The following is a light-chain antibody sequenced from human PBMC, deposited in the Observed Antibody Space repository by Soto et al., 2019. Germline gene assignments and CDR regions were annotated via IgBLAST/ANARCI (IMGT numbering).Light chain of an antibody. CDR1: QSVRSSY. CDR2: DAS. Sequence: IVLTQSPGTLSLSPGERATLSCRASQSVRSSYLAWYQQKPGQAPRLLIYDASSRATGIPDRFSGSGSGTDFTLTISRLEPEDFAVYYCQQYGSSPLTFGGGTKVEIK. V-gene: IGKV3-20*01. CDR3: QQYGSSPLT. J-gene: IGKJ4*01.